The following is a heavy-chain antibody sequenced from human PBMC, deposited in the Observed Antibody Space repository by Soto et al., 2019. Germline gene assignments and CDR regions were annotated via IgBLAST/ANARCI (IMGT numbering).Heavy chain of an antibody. CDR2: IMPCFGSG. J-gene: IGHJ4*01. Sequence: QVHLVQSGAEVQQPGSSVKVSCKAIGGTFISYAFSWGRQAPGQGLEWMGGIMPCFGSGNYAQKFQGRVNITADESTSSVYLELSSLTAEDTAGNYCSGDTGGYYSPFVYWGHGALVSV. CDR3: SGDTGGYYSPFVY. CDR1: GGTFISYA. D-gene: IGHD3-22*01. V-gene: IGHV1-69*01.